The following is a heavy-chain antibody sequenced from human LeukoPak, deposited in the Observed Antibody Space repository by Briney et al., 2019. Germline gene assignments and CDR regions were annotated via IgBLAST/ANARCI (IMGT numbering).Heavy chain of an antibody. V-gene: IGHV1-18*01. J-gene: IGHJ6*02. CDR1: GYTFTSSG. Sequence: ASVKVSCKASGYTFTSSGINWVRQAPGQGLEWMGCINTYNGNTNYAQKLQGRVTMTTDISTSKVYMELRSLRSDDTAVYYCARESSGVRRGSIMYYYGDYVWGQGTTVTSS. CDR2: INTYNGNT. CDR3: ARESSGVRRGSIMYYYGDYV. D-gene: IGHD3-10*01.